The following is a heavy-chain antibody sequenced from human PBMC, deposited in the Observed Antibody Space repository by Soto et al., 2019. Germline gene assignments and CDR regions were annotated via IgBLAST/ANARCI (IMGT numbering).Heavy chain of an antibody. J-gene: IGHJ3*01. CDR1: RYTFTSHG. V-gene: IGHV1-18*01. CDR3: ARLLTEGATFREDAFDL. Sequence: QVQLVQSGGDVKTPGASVKVSCTTFRYTFTSHGIAWVRQAPGQGLEWMGWISTFNGKTDYAQKFQDRVTMTADTLTSTVHMELRSLRSDDTAVYYCARLLTEGATFREDAFDLWGQGTKVTVSS. D-gene: IGHD1-26*01. CDR2: ISTFNGKT.